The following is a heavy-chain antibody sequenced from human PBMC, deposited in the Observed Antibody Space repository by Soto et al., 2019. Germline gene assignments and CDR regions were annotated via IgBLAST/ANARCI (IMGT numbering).Heavy chain of an antibody. V-gene: IGHV3-30*18. CDR2: ISYDGSNK. CDR1: GFTFSSYG. D-gene: IGHD3-9*01. CDR3: AKDQHYDILTGFDY. J-gene: IGHJ4*02. Sequence: QVQLVESGGGVVQPGRSLRLSCAASGFTFSSYGMHWVRQAPGKGLEWVAVISYDGSNKYYADSVKGRFTISRDNSKNTLYLQMNSLRAEDTAVYYCAKDQHYDILTGFDYWGQGTLVTVSS.